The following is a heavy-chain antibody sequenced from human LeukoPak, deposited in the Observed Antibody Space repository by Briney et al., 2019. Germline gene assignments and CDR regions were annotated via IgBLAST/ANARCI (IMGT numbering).Heavy chain of an antibody. V-gene: IGHV4-4*08. J-gene: IGHJ3*01. CDR1: GGSITSHF. CDR3: AREDYGFFDAYDV. D-gene: IGHD3-3*01. CDR2: VSKSGST. Sequence: SETLSLTCTVSGGSITSHFGTWIRQAPGKGLEWVGYVSKSGSTNYNPSLQSRITISVDTSKNQFFLKLTSMTAADTAVYFCAREDYGFFDAYDVWGQGTVVTVSS.